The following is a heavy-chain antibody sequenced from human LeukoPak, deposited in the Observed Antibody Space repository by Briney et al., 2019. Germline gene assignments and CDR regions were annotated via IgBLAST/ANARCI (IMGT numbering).Heavy chain of an antibody. Sequence: ASVKVSCKASGYTFTSYGISWVRQAPGQGLEWMGIINPSGGSTSYAQKFQGRVTMTRDMSTSTVYMELSSLRSEDTAVYYCARARTSTTVMGYWGQGTLVTVSS. CDR2: INPSGGST. V-gene: IGHV1-46*01. J-gene: IGHJ4*02. CDR3: ARARTSTTVMGY. D-gene: IGHD4-17*01. CDR1: GYTFTSYG.